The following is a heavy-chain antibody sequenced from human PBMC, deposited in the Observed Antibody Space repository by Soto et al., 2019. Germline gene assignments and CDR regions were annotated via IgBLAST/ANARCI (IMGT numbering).Heavy chain of an antibody. CDR1: GYSFSFYG. V-gene: IGHV1-18*01. J-gene: IGHJ4*02. CDR2: INPSDGNR. Sequence: ASVKVSCKASGYSFSFYGINWVRQAPGQGLEWMGWINPSDGNRNFAQKIEDRVNMTTATSTNTVLLEMRSLKYDDTAIYYCARDRLRGYDSSGFYSWGQGTMVTVSS. D-gene: IGHD3-22*01. CDR3: ARDRLRGYDSSGFYS.